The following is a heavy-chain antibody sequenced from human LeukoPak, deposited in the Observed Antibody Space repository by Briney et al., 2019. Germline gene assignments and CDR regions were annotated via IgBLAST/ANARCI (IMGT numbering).Heavy chain of an antibody. V-gene: IGHV3-23*01. J-gene: IGHJ4*02. CDR3: AKWAGESYVFSGIDY. CDR2: ISGGGGST. CDR1: GFTFSSYV. D-gene: IGHD1-26*01. Sequence: GGSLRLSCAASGFTFSSYVMSWLRQAPGKGLEWVSAISGGGGSTYYADSVKGRFTISRDNSKNTLYLQMNSLRAEDTAVYYCAKWAGESYVFSGIDYWGQGTLVTVSS.